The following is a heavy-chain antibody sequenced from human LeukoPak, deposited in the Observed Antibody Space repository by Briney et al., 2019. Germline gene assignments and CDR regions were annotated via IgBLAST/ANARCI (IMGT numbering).Heavy chain of an antibody. V-gene: IGHV3-7*03. J-gene: IGHJ4*02. CDR3: VGGIGWQPDY. D-gene: IGHD6-19*01. CDR1: AGFTFSDYW. Sequence: GVSLRLSCAASAGFTFSDYWMNWVRQAPGKGLEWVAIISQDGREKLYVDSVKGRFTISRDNAKSSLYLQINSLRAEDTAVYYCVGGIGWQPDYWGQGTLVTVSS. CDR2: ISQDGREK.